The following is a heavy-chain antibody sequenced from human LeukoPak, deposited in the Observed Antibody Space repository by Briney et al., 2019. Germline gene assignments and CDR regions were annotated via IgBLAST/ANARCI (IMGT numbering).Heavy chain of an antibody. CDR2: MNPNSGNT. J-gene: IGHJ4*02. Sequence: VASVKVSCKASGYTFTSYDINWVRQATGQGLEWMGWMNPNSGNTGYAQKFQGRVTMTRNTSISTAYMELSSLRSEATAVYYCARVGFDGDYDGDHYYFDYWGQGTLVTVSS. D-gene: IGHD4-17*01. CDR1: GYTFTSYD. V-gene: IGHV1-8*01. CDR3: ARVGFDGDYDGDHYYFDY.